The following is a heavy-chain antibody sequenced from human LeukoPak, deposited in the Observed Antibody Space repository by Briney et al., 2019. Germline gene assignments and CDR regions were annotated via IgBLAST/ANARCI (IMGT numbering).Heavy chain of an antibody. Sequence: SETLSLTCTVSGGSISSKTYYWDWIRQSPGKGLEWIGNIYYDGGTNYNPSLKSRVTISVDTSKNQFSLKLSSVTAADTAVYYCARGPPYIVVVTPIGFFHYWGQGTLVTVSS. V-gene: IGHV4-39*07. J-gene: IGHJ4*02. CDR3: ARGPPYIVVVTPIGFFHY. CDR2: IYYDGGT. CDR1: GGSISSKTYY. D-gene: IGHD2-21*02.